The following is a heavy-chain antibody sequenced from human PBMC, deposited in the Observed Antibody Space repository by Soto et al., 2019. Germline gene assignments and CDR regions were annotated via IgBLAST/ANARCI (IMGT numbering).Heavy chain of an antibody. J-gene: IGHJ4*02. V-gene: IGHV3-23*01. D-gene: IGHD1-26*01. CDR1: GFTFSSYA. CDR3: AKGRVGATD. Sequence: EVQLLESGGGLVQPGGSLRLSCAASGFTFSSYAMSWVRQAPGKGLEWVSAMSGSGDTTYYADSVKGRFTISRDNSKNTLYLQMNSLKVEDTAVYYCAKGRVGATDWGQGTPVTVSS. CDR2: MSGSGDTT.